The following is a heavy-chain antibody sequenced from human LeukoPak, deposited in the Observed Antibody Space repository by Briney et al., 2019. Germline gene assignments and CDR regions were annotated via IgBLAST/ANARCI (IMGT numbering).Heavy chain of an antibody. Sequence: GGSLRLSCAASGFTFDDYAMHWVRQAPGKGLEWVSLISGDGGSTYYADSVKGRFTISRDNSKNSLYLQMNSLRTEDTALYYCAKDIADATGGYYYYGMDVWGQGTTVTVSS. CDR1: GFTFDDYA. CDR3: AKDIADATGGYYYYGMDV. V-gene: IGHV3-43*02. D-gene: IGHD3-16*01. CDR2: ISGDGGST. J-gene: IGHJ6*02.